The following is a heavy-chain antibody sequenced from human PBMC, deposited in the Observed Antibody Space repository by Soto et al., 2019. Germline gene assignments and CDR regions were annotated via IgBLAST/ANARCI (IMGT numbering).Heavy chain of an antibody. CDR2: INAGNGNT. CDR3: ASPTGGDSSDYYYGMAV. Sequence: GASVKVSCKASGYTFTSYAMHWVRQAPGQRLEWMGWINAGNGNTKYSQKFQGRVTITRDTSASTAYMELSSLRSEDTAVYYCASPTGGDSSDYYYGMAVWGQGTTVTVSS. D-gene: IGHD2-21*02. V-gene: IGHV1-3*01. CDR1: GYTFTSYA. J-gene: IGHJ6*02.